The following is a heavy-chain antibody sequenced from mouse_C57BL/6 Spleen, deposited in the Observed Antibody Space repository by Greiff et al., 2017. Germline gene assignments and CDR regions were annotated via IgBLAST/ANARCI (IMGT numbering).Heavy chain of an antibody. CDR3: ARSGSSGSGGFAY. J-gene: IGHJ3*01. D-gene: IGHD3-2*02. CDR2: IYPGDGDT. CDR1: GYAFSSYW. V-gene: IGHV1-80*01. Sequence: VKLVESGAELVKPGASVKISCKASGYAFSSYWMNWVKQRPGKGLEWIGQIYPGDGDTNYNGKFKGKATLTADKSSSTAYMQLSSLTSEDSAVYFCARSGSSGSGGFAYWGQGTLVTVSA.